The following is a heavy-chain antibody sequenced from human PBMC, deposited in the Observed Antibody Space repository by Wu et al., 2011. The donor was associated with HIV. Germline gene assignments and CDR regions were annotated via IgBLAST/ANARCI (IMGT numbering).Heavy chain of an antibody. CDR1: GGTFTSYA. Sequence: QVQLVQSGAEVKKPGSSVKVSCKASGGTFTSYAVSWVRLTPGQGLEWMGRIIPMFDTANYAQNFQSRLTITADKSTTTAYMELSSLRSEDTAVYYCATDPTIAVAGTKSFWGRGTLVSVSS. J-gene: IGHJ4*02. CDR3: ATDPTIAVAGTKSF. V-gene: IGHV1-69*14. D-gene: IGHD6-19*01. CDR2: IIPMFDTA.